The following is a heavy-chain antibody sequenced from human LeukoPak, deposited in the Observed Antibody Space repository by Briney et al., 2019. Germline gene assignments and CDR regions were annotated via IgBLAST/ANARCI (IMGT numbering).Heavy chain of an antibody. CDR2: IKQDGSGK. D-gene: IGHD1-26*01. CDR1: GFTFSRYS. Sequence: GGSLRLSCAASGFTFSRYSMNWVRQAPGKGLEWVANIKQDGSGKYYVDSVKGRFTISRDNAKNSLYLQMNSLRAEDTAVYYCARSRWELLTYYFDYWGQGTLVTVSS. V-gene: IGHV3-7*05. CDR3: ARSRWELLTYYFDY. J-gene: IGHJ4*02.